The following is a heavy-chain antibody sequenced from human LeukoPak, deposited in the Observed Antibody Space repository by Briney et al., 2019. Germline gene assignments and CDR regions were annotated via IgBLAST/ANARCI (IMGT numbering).Heavy chain of an antibody. CDR3: ARVGFRDYYGMDV. CDR1: GGSISSSNW. J-gene: IGHJ6*02. D-gene: IGHD3-10*01. CDR2: IYHSGST. V-gene: IGHV4-4*02. Sequence: SGTLSLTCAVSGGSISSSNWWSWVRQPPGKGLEWIGEIYHSGSTNYNPSLKSRATISVDKSKNQFSLKLSSVTAADTAVYYCARVGFRDYYGMDVWGQGTTVTVSS.